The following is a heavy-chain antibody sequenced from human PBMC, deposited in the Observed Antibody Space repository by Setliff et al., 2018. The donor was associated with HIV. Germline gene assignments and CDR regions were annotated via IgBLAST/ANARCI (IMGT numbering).Heavy chain of an antibody. J-gene: IGHJ4*02. D-gene: IGHD3-9*01. CDR1: GVSISSGSYY. CDR2: IYTSGST. V-gene: IGHV4-61*09. CDR3: ARDPGMQLRYAFDF. Sequence: SETLSLTCTVSGVSISSGSYYWSWIRQPAGKGLEWIGHIYTSGSTNYNPSLKSRVTISVDTSRNQFSLKLSSVTAADTAVYYCARDPGMQLRYAFDFWGQGTPVTVSS.